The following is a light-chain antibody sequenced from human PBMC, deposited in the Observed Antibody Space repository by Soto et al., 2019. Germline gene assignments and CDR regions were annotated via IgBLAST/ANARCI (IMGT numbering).Light chain of an antibody. CDR1: SSNIGAAYS. CDR2: GDT. Sequence: QSVLTQPPSVSGAPGQGVTISCTRSSSNIGAAYSVPWYQQHPGTAPRLLIFGDTSRPSGVSDRFSASESGTSASLAITGLQAEDEADSYCQSYESSRGGEVFGTGTKVTVL. CDR3: QSYESSRGGEV. V-gene: IGLV1-40*01. J-gene: IGLJ1*01.